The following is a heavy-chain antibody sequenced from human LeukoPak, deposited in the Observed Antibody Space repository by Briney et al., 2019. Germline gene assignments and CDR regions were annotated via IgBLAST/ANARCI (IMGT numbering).Heavy chain of an antibody. V-gene: IGHV4-59*01. D-gene: IGHD4-17*01. CDR1: GGSINNYY. CDR3: ARDWGYGDYIDY. Sequence: MSSETLSLTCTVSGGSINNYYWSWIRQPPGKGLEWIGYIFYSGSTKYNSSLKSRVTISVDMSKNQFFLKLGSVTAADTAVYYCARDWGYGDYIDYWGQGTLVTISS. CDR2: IFYSGST. J-gene: IGHJ4*02.